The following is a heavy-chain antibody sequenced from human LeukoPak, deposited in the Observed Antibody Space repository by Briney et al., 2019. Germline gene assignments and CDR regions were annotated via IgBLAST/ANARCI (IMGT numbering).Heavy chain of an antibody. CDR3: AKTHAVIVGATTDY. D-gene: IGHD1-26*01. Sequence: GGSLRLSCAASGFTFSSYEMNWVSQARGKGLEWVSYISRSGSTIYYADSVKGRFTISRDNSKNTLYLQMNSLRAEDTAVYYCAKTHAVIVGATTDYWGQGTLVTVSS. CDR1: GFTFSSYE. V-gene: IGHV3-48*03. CDR2: ISRSGSTI. J-gene: IGHJ4*02.